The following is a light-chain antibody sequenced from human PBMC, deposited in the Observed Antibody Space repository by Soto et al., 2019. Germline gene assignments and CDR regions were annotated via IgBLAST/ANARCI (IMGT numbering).Light chain of an antibody. J-gene: IGKJ4*01. V-gene: IGKV3-20*01. CDR1: QSVSRNF. Sequence: EIVMTQSPGTLSLSPGERATLSCRASQSVSRNFLAWYQQKPDQTPRLLIYGASSRTTGIPDRFSGSGSGTDFTLTISRLEPEDFAVYYCQQYGDSQVTFGGGTKVEIK. CDR2: GAS. CDR3: QQYGDSQVT.